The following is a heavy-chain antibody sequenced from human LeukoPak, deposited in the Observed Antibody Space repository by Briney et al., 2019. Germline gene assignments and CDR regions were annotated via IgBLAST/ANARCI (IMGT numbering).Heavy chain of an antibody. CDR2: IYPGDSDP. J-gene: IGHJ4*02. Sequence: GESLKVSCKGSGYSFTSYWIGWVRQMPGKGLEWMGIIYPGDSDPKYSPSFQGQVTISADKSTSTAYLQWSSLKASDTAMYYCARDTGAGGVFYWGQGTLVTVSS. D-gene: IGHD3-16*01. CDR3: ARDTGAGGVFY. CDR1: GYSFTSYW. V-gene: IGHV5-51*01.